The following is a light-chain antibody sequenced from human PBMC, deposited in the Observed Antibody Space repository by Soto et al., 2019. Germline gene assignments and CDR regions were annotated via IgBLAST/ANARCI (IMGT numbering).Light chain of an antibody. CDR3: MQGTHWPYT. J-gene: IGKJ2*01. CDR1: QSLVYSDRNTY. V-gene: IGKV2-30*01. CDR2: KVS. Sequence: DVVMTQSPLSLPVTLGQPASISCRSSQSLVYSDRNTYLNWFQQRPGQPLRRLIYKVSDRDSGVPDRFSGSGSGTDFTLTISGVEAEDVGVYYCMQGTHWPYTFGQGTKLEIK.